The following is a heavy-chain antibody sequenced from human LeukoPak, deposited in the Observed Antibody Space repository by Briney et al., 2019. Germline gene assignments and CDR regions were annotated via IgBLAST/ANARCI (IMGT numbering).Heavy chain of an antibody. Sequence: TGGSLRLSCAASGFTFSTYWMHWVCQAPGKGLVWVSQINREGSSTSYADSVKGRFTISRDNAKNTLYLQMNSLRDEDTAVYYCARGYNNYDNNWFDPWGQGTLVTVSS. V-gene: IGHV3-74*01. CDR2: INREGSST. CDR1: GFTFSTYW. D-gene: IGHD4-11*01. J-gene: IGHJ5*02. CDR3: ARGYNNYDNNWFDP.